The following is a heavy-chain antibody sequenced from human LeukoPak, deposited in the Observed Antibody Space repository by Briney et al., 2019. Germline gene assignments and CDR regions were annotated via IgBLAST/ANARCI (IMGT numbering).Heavy chain of an antibody. D-gene: IGHD5-18*01. CDR2: INSDGSST. V-gene: IGHV3-74*01. J-gene: IGHJ4*02. CDR1: GFTFSSYW. Sequence: GGSLRLSCAASGFTFSSYWMHWVRQAPGKGRVWVSRINSDGSSTSDADSVKGRFTISRDNAKNTLYLQMNGLRAEDTALYYCARDGKRGYSYGYTDYWGQGTLVTVSS. CDR3: ARDGKRGYSYGYTDY.